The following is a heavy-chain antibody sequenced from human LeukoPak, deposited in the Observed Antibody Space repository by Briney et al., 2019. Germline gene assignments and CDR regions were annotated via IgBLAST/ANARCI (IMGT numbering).Heavy chain of an antibody. J-gene: IGHJ4*02. CDR2: ITSRSSTI. Sequence: PGGCLRLACAVYGFILSSYSMECVRQAAGKGLGWDSYITSRSSTIYYADSVKGRFTISRDKAKSSLYLQMNSLRDEDTAVYYCARDGSWSYYPFDYWGQGTLVTVSS. CDR1: GFILSSYS. V-gene: IGHV3-48*02. CDR3: ARDGSWSYYPFDY. D-gene: IGHD3-10*01.